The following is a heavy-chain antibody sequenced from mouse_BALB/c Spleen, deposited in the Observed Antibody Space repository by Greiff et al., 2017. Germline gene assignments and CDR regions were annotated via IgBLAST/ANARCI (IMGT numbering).Heavy chain of an antibody. J-gene: IGHJ4*01. V-gene: IGHV1-12*01. D-gene: IGHD2-14*01. CDR1: GYTFTSYN. CDR2: IYPGNGDT. CDR3: ARRGAYYRYDGGPDAMDY. Sequence: QVQLQQPGAELVKPGASVKMSCKASGYTFTSYNMHWVKQTPGQGLEWIGAIYPGNGDTSYNQKFKGKATLTADKSSSTAYMQLSSLTSEDSAVYYCARRGAYYRYDGGPDAMDYWGQGTSVTVSS.